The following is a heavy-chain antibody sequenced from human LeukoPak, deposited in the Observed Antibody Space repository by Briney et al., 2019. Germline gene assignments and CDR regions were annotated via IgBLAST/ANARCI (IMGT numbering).Heavy chain of an antibody. D-gene: IGHD2-15*01. CDR3: ARGGHTPDY. CDR1: GGSFSGYY. Sequence: SETLSLTCAVYGGSFSGYYWSWIRQPPGKGLEWIGEINHSGSTNYNPSLKSRVTISVDRSKNQFSLKLSSVTAADTAVYYCARGGHTPDYWGQGTLVTVSS. V-gene: IGHV4-34*01. CDR2: INHSGST. J-gene: IGHJ4*02.